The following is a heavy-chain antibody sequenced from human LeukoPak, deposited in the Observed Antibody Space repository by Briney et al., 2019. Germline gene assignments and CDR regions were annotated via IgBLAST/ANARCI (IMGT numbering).Heavy chain of an antibody. CDR2: ISGSGGST. CDR1: GFTFGSDA. V-gene: IGHV3-23*01. J-gene: IGHJ4*02. D-gene: IGHD1-1*01. Sequence: GWSLASNCTASGFTFGSDAMRWVRQAPGKGLEWVSAISGSGGSTYYADSVKGRFTISRDNSKNTLYLQMNSLRAEDTAVYYCAKAHYRNAIDYFDYWGQGTLVTVSS. CDR3: AKAHYRNAIDYFDY.